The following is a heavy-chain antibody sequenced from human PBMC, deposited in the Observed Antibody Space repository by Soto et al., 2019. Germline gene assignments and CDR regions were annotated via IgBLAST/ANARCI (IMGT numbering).Heavy chain of an antibody. CDR2: IYYSGST. CDR1: GGSVSSGSYY. CDR3: ARGLAGVEDYSYGMDV. Sequence: SETLSLTCTVSGGSVSSGSYYWSWIRQPPGKGLEWIGYIYYSGSTNYNPSLKSRVTISVDTSKNQFSLKLSSVTAADTAVYYCARGLAGVEDYSYGMDVWGQGTTVTVSS. J-gene: IGHJ6*02. V-gene: IGHV4-61*01. D-gene: IGHD3-10*01.